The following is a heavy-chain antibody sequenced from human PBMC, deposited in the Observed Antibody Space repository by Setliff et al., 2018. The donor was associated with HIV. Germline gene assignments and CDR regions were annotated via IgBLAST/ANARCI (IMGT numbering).Heavy chain of an antibody. CDR2: IKQDGSEK. J-gene: IGHJ4*02. Sequence: GGSLRLSCAASGFTFSSYWMSWVRQAPGKGLEWVANIKQDGSEKYYVDSVKGRFTISRDNAKNSLYLQMNSLRVEDTAIYFCAKGSCSGGSCLYWGQGTLVTVSS. CDR1: GFTFSSYW. V-gene: IGHV3-7*01. CDR3: AKGSCSGGSCLY. D-gene: IGHD2-15*01.